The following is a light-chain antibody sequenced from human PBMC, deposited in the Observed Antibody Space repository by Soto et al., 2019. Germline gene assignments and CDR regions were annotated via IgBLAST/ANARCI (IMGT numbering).Light chain of an antibody. CDR2: GAS. Sequence: EIVMTQSPVTLSVSPGERATLSCRASQSVSGNLAWYQQKPGQAPRLLIYGASTRATGLPARFSGSGSGTEFTLTISSLQSEDFAVYYCQQYNDWPTLTFGQGTRLEIK. V-gene: IGKV3-15*01. CDR1: QSVSGN. CDR3: QQYNDWPTLT. J-gene: IGKJ5*01.